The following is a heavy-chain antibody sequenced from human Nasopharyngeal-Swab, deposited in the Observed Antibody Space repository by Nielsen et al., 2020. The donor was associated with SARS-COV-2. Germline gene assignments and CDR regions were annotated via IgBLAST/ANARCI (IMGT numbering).Heavy chain of an antibody. Sequence: GGSLRLSCAASGFTFTTYSMTWVRQAPGQGLEWVANVKQDGGEKFYLDSVKGRFTISRDNAKSSLYLQMNSLRAEDTAVYYCVRDESGAFDIWGQGTMVTVSS. V-gene: IGHV3-7*01. CDR3: VRDESGAFDI. J-gene: IGHJ3*02. CDR2: VKQDGGEK. D-gene: IGHD3-10*01. CDR1: GFTFTTYS.